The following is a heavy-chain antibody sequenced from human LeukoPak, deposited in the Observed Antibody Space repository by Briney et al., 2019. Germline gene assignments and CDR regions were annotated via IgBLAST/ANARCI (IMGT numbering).Heavy chain of an antibody. CDR3: ARGFGAAGNDAFDI. D-gene: IGHD6-13*01. CDR1: GFTFSSYD. Sequence: GGSLRLSCAASGFTFSSYDMHWVRQATGKGLEWVSAIGTAGDTYYPGSVKGRLTISRENAKNSLYLQMNSLRAGDTAVYYCARGFGAAGNDAFDIWGQGTMVTVSS. J-gene: IGHJ3*02. V-gene: IGHV3-13*01. CDR2: IGTAGDT.